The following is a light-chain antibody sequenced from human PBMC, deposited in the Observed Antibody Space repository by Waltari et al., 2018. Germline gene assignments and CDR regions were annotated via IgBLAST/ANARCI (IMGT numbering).Light chain of an antibody. J-gene: IGLJ2*01. CDR2: RDN. Sequence: QSVLTQLPSASGTPGQRATISCSGSSPNIGSNTVNWYQPLPGTAPKLLIYRDNQRPSGVPGRFSGSKSGTSASLAISGLQSEHEATYYCATWDDSLNGPLFGGGTMLTVL. CDR1: SPNIGSNT. CDR3: ATWDDSLNGPL. V-gene: IGLV1-44*01.